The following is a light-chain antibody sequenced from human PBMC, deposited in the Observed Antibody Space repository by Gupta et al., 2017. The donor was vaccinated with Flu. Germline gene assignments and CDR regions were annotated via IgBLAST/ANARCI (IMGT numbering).Light chain of an antibody. CDR2: EDS. Sequence: QSALTQHASVSGSPGQSITISCTGTSSDVGSYNLVSWYQQHPGKAPKLMIYEDSKRPSGVSNRFSGSKSGNTASLTISGLQAEDEADYYCCSYAGSRTYVFGTGTKVTVL. J-gene: IGLJ1*01. CDR3: CSYAGSRTYV. CDR1: SSDVGSYNL. V-gene: IGLV2-23*01.